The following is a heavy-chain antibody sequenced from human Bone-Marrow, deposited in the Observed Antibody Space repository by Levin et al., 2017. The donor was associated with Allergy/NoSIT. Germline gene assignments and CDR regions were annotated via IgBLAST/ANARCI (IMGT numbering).Heavy chain of an antibody. D-gene: IGHD3-3*01. V-gene: IGHV4-39*07. CDR2: IYYSGST. J-gene: IGHJ5*02. CDR3: ARVLGFLEWVHWFDP. CDR1: GGSISSSSYY. Sequence: SETLSLTCTVSGGSISSSSYYWGWIRQPPGKGLEWIGSIYYSGSTYYNPSLKSRVTISVDTSKNQFSLKLSSVTAADTAVYYCARVLGFLEWVHWFDPWGQGTLVTVSS.